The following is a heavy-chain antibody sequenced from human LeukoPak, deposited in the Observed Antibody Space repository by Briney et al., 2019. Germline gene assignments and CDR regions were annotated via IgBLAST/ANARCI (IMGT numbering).Heavy chain of an antibody. D-gene: IGHD2-8*01. J-gene: IGHJ4*02. CDR3: ARDLGYCTNGVCHTRFDY. V-gene: IGHV3-53*01. Sequence: PGGSLRLSCAASGFTVSNTYMSWVRQAPGKGLEWVSLIYSGGGTYSADSVKGRFTISRDISKNTLYLQMNSLRAEDTAVYYCARDLGYCTNGVCHTRFDYWGQGTLVAVSS. CDR1: GFTVSNTY. CDR2: IYSGGGT.